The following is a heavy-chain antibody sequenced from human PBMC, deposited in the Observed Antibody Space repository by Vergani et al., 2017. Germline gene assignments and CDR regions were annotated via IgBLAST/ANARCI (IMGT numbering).Heavy chain of an antibody. CDR3: ARGPSIAARAIDY. J-gene: IGHJ4*02. V-gene: IGHV4-59*01. CDR1: GGSISSYY. D-gene: IGHD6-6*01. Sequence: QVQLQESGPGLVKPSETLSLTCTVSGGSISSYYWSWIRQPPGKGLEWIGYIYYSGSTNYNPSLKSRVTISVDTSKNQFSLKLSSVTAADTAVYYCARGPSIAARAIDYWGQGTLVTVSS. CDR2: IYYSGST.